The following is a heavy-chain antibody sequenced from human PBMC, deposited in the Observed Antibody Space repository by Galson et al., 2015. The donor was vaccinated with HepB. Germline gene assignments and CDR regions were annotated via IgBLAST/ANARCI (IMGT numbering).Heavy chain of an antibody. CDR1: GGTFGSDV. CDR2: IVPIFGAA. D-gene: IGHD6-19*01. Sequence: SVKVSCKASGGTFGSDVIAWMRQAPGQGPEWMGGIVPIFGAANYAQKLRGRVTIIADKSTSTVYMELSSLRSEDSAVYYCAKETVAGTNWFDPWGQGTLVTVSS. J-gene: IGHJ5*02. V-gene: IGHV1-69*06. CDR3: AKETVAGTNWFDP.